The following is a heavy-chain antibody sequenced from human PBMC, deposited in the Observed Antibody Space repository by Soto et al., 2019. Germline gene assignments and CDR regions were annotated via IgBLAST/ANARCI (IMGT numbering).Heavy chain of an antibody. V-gene: IGHV3-13*01. CDR3: ARGGDRFDGMDV. CDR1: GFGFKGYD. CDR2: ISTAGDT. Sequence: GGALILSCASSGFGFKGYDIHLVLLVTGKNLEWVAAISTAGDTYYLGSVKGRFTISREDAKNSLSLQMNSLRVGDTAVYYCARGGDRFDGMDVWGQGTTVTVSS. D-gene: IGHD3-16*01. J-gene: IGHJ6*02.